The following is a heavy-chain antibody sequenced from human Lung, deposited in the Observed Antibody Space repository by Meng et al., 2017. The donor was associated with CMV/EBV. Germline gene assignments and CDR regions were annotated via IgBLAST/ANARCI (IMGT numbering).Heavy chain of an antibody. Sequence: SETLSLICTVSGGSISSYYWSWIRQPPGKGLEWIGYIYYSGSTNYNPSLKSRVTISVDTSKNQFSLKLSSVTAADAAVYYCARADGGDAFDIWGQGTMVTVSS. V-gene: IGHV4-59*01. CDR2: IYYSGST. J-gene: IGHJ3*02. CDR1: GGSISSYY. CDR3: ARADGGDAFDI.